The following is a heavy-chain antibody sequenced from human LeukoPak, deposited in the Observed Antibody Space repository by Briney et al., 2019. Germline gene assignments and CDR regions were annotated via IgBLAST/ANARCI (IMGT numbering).Heavy chain of an antibody. Sequence: ASVKVSCKASGYTFTSYYMHWVRQAPGQGLEWMGIINPSGGSTSYAQKLQGRVTMTTDTSTSTAYMELRSLRSDDTAVYYCARENYDFWSGYSDFGAFDIWGQGTMVTVSS. J-gene: IGHJ3*02. CDR2: INPSGGST. CDR3: ARENYDFWSGYSDFGAFDI. CDR1: GYTFTSYY. V-gene: IGHV1-46*01. D-gene: IGHD3-3*01.